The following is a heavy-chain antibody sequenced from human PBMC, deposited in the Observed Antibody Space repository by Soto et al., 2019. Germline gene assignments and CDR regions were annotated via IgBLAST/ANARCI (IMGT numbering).Heavy chain of an antibody. CDR2: ISGSGANT. Sequence: GGSLRLSCATSGFTFNNYAMTWVRQAPGKGLEWVSTISGSGANTYYADSVKGRFTISRDNSKNTLYIQMNSRRAEDTAVYYCAKDYGSSRYFFDYWGQGTLVTVSS. V-gene: IGHV3-23*01. D-gene: IGHD6-19*01. CDR3: AKDYGSSRYFFDY. CDR1: GFTFNNYA. J-gene: IGHJ4*02.